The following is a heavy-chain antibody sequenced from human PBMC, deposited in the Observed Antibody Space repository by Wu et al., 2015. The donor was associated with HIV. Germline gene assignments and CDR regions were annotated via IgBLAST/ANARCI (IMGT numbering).Heavy chain of an antibody. CDR2: IRPDSGAT. V-gene: IGHV1-2*02. CDR1: GYTFSSYF. CDR3: ARDLGDDFAVRGYYWYMDV. J-gene: IGHJ6*03. Sequence: QVQLVQSGAEVKKPGASVKISCQASGYTFSSYFMHWVRQAPGQGLEWMGWIRPDSGATHYAEKFEDRVTMTRDASIDTAYIQLNRLRSDDTAVYFCARDLGDDFAVRGYYWYMDVWGRRDRDHRLL. D-gene: IGHD2-21*01.